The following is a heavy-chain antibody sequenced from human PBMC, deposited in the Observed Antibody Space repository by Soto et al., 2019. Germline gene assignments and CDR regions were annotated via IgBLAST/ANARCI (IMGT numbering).Heavy chain of an antibody. Sequence: EMQLGESGGGLVKPGGSLRLSCAVSGYAFEVAWMNWVRQAPGKGLEWVGRIESKPDGGTTEYAAPVEGRFTISRDDSTSTLYLQMNSLRTEDTAVYYCTTGRRDYYGNSYMDLWGKGTTVTVSS. D-gene: IGHD3-22*01. CDR1: GYAFEVAW. J-gene: IGHJ6*03. CDR2: IESKPDGGTT. V-gene: IGHV3-15*04. CDR3: TTGRRDYYGNSYMDL.